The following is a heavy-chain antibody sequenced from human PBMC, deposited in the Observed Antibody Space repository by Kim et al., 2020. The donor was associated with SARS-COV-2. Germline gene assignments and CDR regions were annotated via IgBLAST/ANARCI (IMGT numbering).Heavy chain of an antibody. CDR3: ARGFDP. CDR1: GGSISSYY. V-gene: IGHV4-59*01. Sequence: SETLSLTCTVSGGSISSYYWSWIRQPPGKGLEWIGYISYSGSTNYNPPLKSRVTISVDTSKNQVSLNLTSVTAADTAVYNCARGFDPWGQGTLVTVSS. J-gene: IGHJ5*02. CDR2: ISYSGST.